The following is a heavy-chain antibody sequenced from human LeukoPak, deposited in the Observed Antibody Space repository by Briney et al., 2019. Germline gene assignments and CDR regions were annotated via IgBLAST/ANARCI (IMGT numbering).Heavy chain of an antibody. D-gene: IGHD3-22*01. V-gene: IGHV4-34*01. CDR3: AREDYYDSSGYYLDC. J-gene: IGHJ4*02. CDR1: GGPFSGYY. Sequence: SETLSLTCAVYGGPFSGYYWSWIRQPPGKGLEWIGEINHSGSTNYNPSLKSRVTISVDTSKNQFSLKLSSVTAADTAVYYCAREDYYDSSGYYLDCWGQGTLVTVSS. CDR2: INHSGST.